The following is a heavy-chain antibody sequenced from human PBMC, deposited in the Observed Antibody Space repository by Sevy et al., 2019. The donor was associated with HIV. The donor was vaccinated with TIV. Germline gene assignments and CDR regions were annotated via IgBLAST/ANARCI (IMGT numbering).Heavy chain of an antibody. D-gene: IGHD2-15*01. CDR1: GFTFGDYA. J-gene: IGHJ4*02. CDR3: TSIYCSGGSCYSGAFDY. CDR2: IRSKAYGGTP. V-gene: IGHV3-49*03. Sequence: GGSLRLSCTASGFTFGDYAMSWFRQAPGKGLEWVGFIRSKAYGGTPEYAASVKGRFTISRDDSKSIAYLQMNSLKTEDTAVYYCTSIYCSGGSCYSGAFDYWGQGTLVTVSS.